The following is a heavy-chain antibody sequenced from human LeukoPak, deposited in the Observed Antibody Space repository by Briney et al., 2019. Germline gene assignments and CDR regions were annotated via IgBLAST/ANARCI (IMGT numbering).Heavy chain of an antibody. CDR1: GFTVSGNY. D-gene: IGHD3-22*01. Sequence: GGSLRLSCAASGFTVSGNYMSWVRQAPGKGLEWVSSISSRSSYIYNADSVKGRFTISRDNAKNSLYLQMNSLRAEDTAVYYCTRDRDDDSSGSIDDAFDIWGQGTMVTVSS. CDR2: ISSRSSYI. J-gene: IGHJ3*02. CDR3: TRDRDDDSSGSIDDAFDI. V-gene: IGHV3-21*01.